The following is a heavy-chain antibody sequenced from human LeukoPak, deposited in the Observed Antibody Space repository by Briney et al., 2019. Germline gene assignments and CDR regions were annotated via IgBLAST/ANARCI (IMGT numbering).Heavy chain of an antibody. CDR3: ATDLVSVAALGY. CDR2: FDPEDGET. CDR1: EYTLTELS. Sequence: ASVKVSCKVSEYTLTELSMHWVRQAPGKGLEWMGGFDPEDGETIYAQKFQGRVTMTEDTSTDTAYMELSSLRSEDTAVYYCATDLVSVAALGYWGQGTLVTVSS. D-gene: IGHD6-19*01. J-gene: IGHJ4*02. V-gene: IGHV1-24*01.